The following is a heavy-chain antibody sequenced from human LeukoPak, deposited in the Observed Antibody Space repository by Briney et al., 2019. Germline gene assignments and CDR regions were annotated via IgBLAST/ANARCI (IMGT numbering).Heavy chain of an antibody. Sequence: PGGSPRLSCAASGFTFSSYAMSWVRQAPGKGLEWVSAISGSGDTTYYGDSVKGRFTVSRDNSKNTLFLQMNSLRAEDTAVYYCANGGDPYYFYYGMDVWGQGTTVTVSS. J-gene: IGHJ6*02. CDR1: GFTFSSYA. CDR2: ISGSGDTT. V-gene: IGHV3-23*01. CDR3: ANGGDPYYFYYGMDV.